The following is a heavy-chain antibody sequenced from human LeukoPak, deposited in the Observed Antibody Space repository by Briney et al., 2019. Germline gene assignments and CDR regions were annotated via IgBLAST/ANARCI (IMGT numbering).Heavy chain of an antibody. CDR3: ATETIGRHYDY. Sequence: PGGPLRLSCAASGFTFSPCGFNWVRQPPGKGLEGVSSIGPTGTDRYYADSVRGRLTISRDNAKNSMYLQMDSLRDEDTAVYYCATETIGRHYDYWGQGTLLTVSS. J-gene: IGHJ4*02. CDR1: GFTFSPCG. D-gene: IGHD1-14*01. V-gene: IGHV3-21*01. CDR2: IGPTGTDR.